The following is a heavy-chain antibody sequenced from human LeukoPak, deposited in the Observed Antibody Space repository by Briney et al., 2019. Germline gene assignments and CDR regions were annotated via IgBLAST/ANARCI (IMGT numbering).Heavy chain of an antibody. J-gene: IGHJ6*02. D-gene: IGHD4-4*01. CDR3: ARDLEIETTAPYYFYGMDV. Sequence: GGSLRLSCAASGFTFGSYRMNWVRQAPGKGLEWVSSISSSTGYIYYADSVKGRFAFSRDNARNSLYLQMNSLRAEDTAVYYCARDLEIETTAPYYFYGMDVWGQGTTVTVSS. CDR2: ISSSTGYI. V-gene: IGHV3-21*01. CDR1: GFTFGSYR.